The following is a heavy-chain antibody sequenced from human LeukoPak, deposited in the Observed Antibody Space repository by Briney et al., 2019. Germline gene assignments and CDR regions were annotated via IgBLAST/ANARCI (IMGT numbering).Heavy chain of an antibody. D-gene: IGHD1-14*01. V-gene: IGHV3-30*18. CDR1: GFTFSSYG. CDR2: IWYGGSNK. CDR3: AKDIKGDDAFDI. Sequence: QPGRSLRLSCAASGFTFSSYGMHWVRQAPGKGLEWVAVIWYGGSNKYYADSVKGRFTISRDNSKNTLYLQMNSLRAEDTAVYYCAKDIKGDDAFDIWGQGTMVTVSS. J-gene: IGHJ3*02.